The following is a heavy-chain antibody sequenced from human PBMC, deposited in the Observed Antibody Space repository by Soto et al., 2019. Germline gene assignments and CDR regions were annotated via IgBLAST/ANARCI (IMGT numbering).Heavy chain of an antibody. D-gene: IGHD6-13*01. J-gene: IGHJ4*02. V-gene: IGHV1-18*01. CDR2: ISAYNRNT. Sequence: QVQLVQSGAEVKKPGASVKVSCKASGYTFTSYGISWVRQAPGQGLEWMGWISAYNRNTNYAQKLQGXVXLXTXXSTSTAYMELRSLRSDDTAVYYCARVIAAAADFDYWGQGTLVTVSS. CDR1: GYTFTSYG. CDR3: ARVIAAAADFDY.